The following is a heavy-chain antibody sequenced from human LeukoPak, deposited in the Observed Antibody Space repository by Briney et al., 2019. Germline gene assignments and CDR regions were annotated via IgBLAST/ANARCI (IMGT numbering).Heavy chain of an antibody. D-gene: IGHD6-6*01. CDR1: GYTFTGYY. V-gene: IGHV1-2*02. J-gene: IGHJ6*03. CDR2: INPNSGGT. Sequence: ASVKVSCKASGYTFTGYYMHWVRQAPGQGLEWMGWINPNSGGTNYAQKLQDRFTMTRDPSISTAYMELSRLRSDDTAVYYCARGLVSWHSSSSGYQYYYMDVWGKGTTVTVSS. CDR3: ARGLVSWHSSSSGYQYYYMDV.